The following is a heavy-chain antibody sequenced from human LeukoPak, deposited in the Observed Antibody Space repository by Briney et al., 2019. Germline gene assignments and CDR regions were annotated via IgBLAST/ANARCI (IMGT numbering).Heavy chain of an antibody. CDR2: ISGSGGSR. CDR3: AKGLTLGY. CDR1: GFTFSSYA. J-gene: IGHJ4*02. D-gene: IGHD3-9*01. V-gene: IGHV3-23*01. Sequence: GGSLRLSCAASGFTFSSYAMSWVRQAPGKGLEWVSAISGSGGSRYYADSVKGRLTISRDNSKNTLYLQINSLRAEDTAIYYCAKGLTLGYWGQGTLVTVSS.